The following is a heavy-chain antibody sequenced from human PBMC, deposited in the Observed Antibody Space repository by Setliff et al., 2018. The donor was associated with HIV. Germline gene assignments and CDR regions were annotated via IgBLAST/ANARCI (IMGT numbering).Heavy chain of an antibody. CDR2: INPSGGST. CDR3: AREPISYRDFVVVAAAFDI. J-gene: IGHJ3*02. CDR1: GYAFTNYY. Sequence: ASVKVSCKASGYAFTNYYLHWVRQAPGQGLAWMGIINPSGGSTIYAQKLQVRVTMTRDTSTNTVYMELSSLRSEDTAVYYCAREPISYRDFVVVAAAFDIWGQGTMVTVS. D-gene: IGHD2-15*01. V-gene: IGHV1-46*01.